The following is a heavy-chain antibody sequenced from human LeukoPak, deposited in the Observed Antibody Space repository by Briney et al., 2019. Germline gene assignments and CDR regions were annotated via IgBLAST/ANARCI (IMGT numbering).Heavy chain of an antibody. CDR1: GFTFDDYA. D-gene: IGHD1-26*01. CDR3: ASYLDAFDI. CDR2: ISWNSGSI. J-gene: IGHJ3*02. Sequence: GGSLRLSCAASGFTFDDYAMHWVRHAPGKGLEWVSGISWNSGSIGYADSVKGRFTISRDNVKNTLYLQMNSLRAEDTAVYYCASYLDAFDIWGQGTMVTVSS. V-gene: IGHV3-9*01.